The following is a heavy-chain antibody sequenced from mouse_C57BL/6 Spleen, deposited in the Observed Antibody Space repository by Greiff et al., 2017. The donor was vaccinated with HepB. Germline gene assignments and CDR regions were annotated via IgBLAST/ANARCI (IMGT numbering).Heavy chain of an antibody. V-gene: IGHV5-4*01. CDR1: GFTFSSYA. D-gene: IGHD1-1*01. CDR3: ARDRDYYGSSHFDY. J-gene: IGHJ2*01. Sequence: EVQVVESGGGLVKPGGSLKLSCAASGFTFSSYAMSWVRQTPEKRLEWVATISDGGSYTYYPDNVKGRFTISRDNAKNNLYLQMSHLKSEDTAMYYCARDRDYYGSSHFDYWGQGTTLTVSS. CDR2: ISDGGSYT.